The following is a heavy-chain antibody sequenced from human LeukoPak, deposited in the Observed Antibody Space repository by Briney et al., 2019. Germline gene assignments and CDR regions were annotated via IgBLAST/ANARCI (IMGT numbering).Heavy chain of an antibody. CDR2: INPSGGST. Sequence: ASVKASCKASGYTFTSYYMHWVRQAPGQGLEWMGIINPSGGSTSYAQKFQDRVTMTRDTSTSTVYMELSSLRSEDTAVYYCARGTYCSGGSCPYRTNYYYYYMDVWGKGTTVTVSS. D-gene: IGHD2-15*01. V-gene: IGHV1-46*03. CDR1: GYTFTSYY. J-gene: IGHJ6*03. CDR3: ARGTYCSGGSCPYRTNYYYYYMDV.